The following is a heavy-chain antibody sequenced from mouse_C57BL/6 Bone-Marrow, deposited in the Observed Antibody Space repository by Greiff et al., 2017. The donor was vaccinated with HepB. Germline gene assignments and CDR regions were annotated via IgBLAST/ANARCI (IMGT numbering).Heavy chain of an antibody. Sequence: EVQGVESGGGLVKPGGSLKLSCAASGFTFSDYGMHWVRQAPEKGLEWVAYISSGSSTIYYADTVKGRFTISRDNAKNTLFLQMTSLRSEDTAMYYCARDSSGPHYYAMDYWGQGTSVTVSS. D-gene: IGHD3-2*02. J-gene: IGHJ4*01. CDR1: GFTFSDYG. CDR2: ISSGSSTI. CDR3: ARDSSGPHYYAMDY. V-gene: IGHV5-17*01.